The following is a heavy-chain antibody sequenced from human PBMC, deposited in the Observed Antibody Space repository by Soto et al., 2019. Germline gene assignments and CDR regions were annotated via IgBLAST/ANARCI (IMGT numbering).Heavy chain of an antibody. CDR3: ARVGWDPQGYGDWHY. Sequence: VQLVQSGAGVKKPGASVKLSCRGSGYTFTTYAMLWVRQAPGQSLEWMGWINPGYGNTKYSQKFQDRVTITRDVTATTVYMELTSLTSKDTAVYFCARVGWDPQGYGDWHYWGQGALVTVSS. D-gene: IGHD4-17*01. CDR1: GYTFTTYA. J-gene: IGHJ4*02. V-gene: IGHV1-3*01. CDR2: INPGYGNT.